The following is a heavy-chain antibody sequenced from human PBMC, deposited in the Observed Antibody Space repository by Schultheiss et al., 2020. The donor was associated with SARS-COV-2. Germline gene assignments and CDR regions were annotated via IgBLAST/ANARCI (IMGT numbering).Heavy chain of an antibody. J-gene: IGHJ4*02. CDR2: ISYDGGNK. D-gene: IGHD4-23*01. CDR3: ATIDDYGGNFDY. Sequence: GGSLRLSCAASGFTFSSYGMHWVRQAPGKGLEWVAVISYDGGNKYYADSVKGRFTISRDNAKNSLYLQMNSLRAEDTAVYYCATIDDYGGNFDYWGQGTLVTVSS. CDR1: GFTFSSYG. V-gene: IGHV3-30*03.